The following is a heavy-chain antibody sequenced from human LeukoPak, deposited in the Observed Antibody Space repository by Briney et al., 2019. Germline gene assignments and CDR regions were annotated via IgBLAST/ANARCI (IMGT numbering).Heavy chain of an antibody. CDR2: IWFDGINK. CDR1: GFTFSNYG. J-gene: IGHJ3*02. Sequence: GRSLRLSCAASGFTFSNYGMHWIRQAPDKGLEWVAVIWFDGINKYYADSVKGRFTISRDNSKNTLFLQMNSLRAEDTAVYYCATGATSGSEAFDIWGQGTMVTVSS. V-gene: IGHV3-33*01. D-gene: IGHD1-26*01. CDR3: ATGATSGSEAFDI.